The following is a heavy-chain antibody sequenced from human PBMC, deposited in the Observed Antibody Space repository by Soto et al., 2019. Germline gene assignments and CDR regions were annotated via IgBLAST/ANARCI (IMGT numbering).Heavy chain of an antibody. J-gene: IGHJ4*02. Sequence: PSETLSLTCTVSGGSISSGGYYWSWIRQHPGKGLEWIGYIYYSGSTYYNPSLKSRVTISVDTSKNQFSLKLSSVTAADTAAYYCARVDAGYSSSWQAFDYWGQGTLVTVSS. CDR1: GGSISSGGYY. CDR2: IYYSGST. D-gene: IGHD6-13*01. V-gene: IGHV4-31*03. CDR3: ARVDAGYSSSWQAFDY.